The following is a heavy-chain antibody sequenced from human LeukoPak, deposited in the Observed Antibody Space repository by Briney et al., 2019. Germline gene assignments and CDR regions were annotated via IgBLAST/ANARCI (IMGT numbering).Heavy chain of an antibody. CDR3: AREDGYCSGGNCYSYFDS. CDR2: IKKTGSET. Sequence: PGGSLRLSCAASGFTFSHFWVSWVRQASGKGLEWVAYIKKTGSETYYVDSVKGRFTITRDNNRNSLFLQMYSLRAEDTAVYFCAREDGYCSGGNCYSYFDSWGQGTLVTVSS. CDR1: GFTFSHFW. V-gene: IGHV3-7*01. J-gene: IGHJ4*02. D-gene: IGHD2-15*01.